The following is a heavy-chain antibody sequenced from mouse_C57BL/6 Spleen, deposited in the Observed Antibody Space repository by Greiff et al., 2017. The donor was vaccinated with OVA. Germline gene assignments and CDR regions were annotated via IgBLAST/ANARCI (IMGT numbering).Heavy chain of an antibody. V-gene: IGHV1-26*01. CDR2: INPNNGGT. CDR1: GYTFTDYY. Sequence: EVKLQQSGPELVKPGASVKISCKASGYTFTDYYMNWVKQSHGKSLEWIGDINPNNGGTSYNQKFKGKATLTVDKSSSTAYMELRSLTSEDSAVYYCARDDYDVFAYWGQGTLVTVSA. J-gene: IGHJ3*01. CDR3: ARDDYDVFAY. D-gene: IGHD2-4*01.